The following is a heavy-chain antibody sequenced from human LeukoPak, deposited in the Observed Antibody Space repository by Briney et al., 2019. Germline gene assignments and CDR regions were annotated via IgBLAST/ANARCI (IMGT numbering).Heavy chain of an antibody. Sequence: SETLSLTCTVSGYSISSGYYWGWIRQPPGKGLEWIGSIYHSGSTYYNPSLKSRVTISVDTSKNQFSLKLSSVTAADTAVYYCARVWFGERGYYGMDVWGQGTTVTVSS. D-gene: IGHD3-10*01. CDR2: IYHSGST. V-gene: IGHV4-38-2*02. J-gene: IGHJ6*02. CDR1: GYSISSGYY. CDR3: ARVWFGERGYYGMDV.